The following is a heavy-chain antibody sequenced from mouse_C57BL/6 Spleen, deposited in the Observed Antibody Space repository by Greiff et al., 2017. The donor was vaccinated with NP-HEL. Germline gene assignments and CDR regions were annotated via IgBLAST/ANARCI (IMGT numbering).Heavy chain of an antibody. V-gene: IGHV1-50*01. CDR1: GYTFTSYW. Sequence: QVQLQQPGAELVKPGASVKLSCKASGYTFTSYWMQWVKQRPGQGLEWIGEIDPSDSYTNYNQKFKGKATLTVDTSSSTAYMQLSSLTSEDSAVYYCARERSSGYGYWGKGTTLTVSS. D-gene: IGHD3-2*02. J-gene: IGHJ2*01. CDR2: IDPSDSYT. CDR3: ARERSSGYGY.